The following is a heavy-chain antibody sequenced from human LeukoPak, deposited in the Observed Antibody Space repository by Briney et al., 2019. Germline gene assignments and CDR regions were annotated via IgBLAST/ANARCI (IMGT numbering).Heavy chain of an antibody. CDR2: INPSGGST. Sequence: GASAKVSCKASGYTFTSYYMHWVRQAPGQGLEWMGIINPSGGSTSYAQKFQGRVTMTRDMSTSTVYMELSSLRAEDTAVYYCAKDLAPGYSGYWHALDYWGQGTLVTVSS. D-gene: IGHD5-12*01. J-gene: IGHJ4*02. CDR1: GYTFTSYY. V-gene: IGHV1-46*01. CDR3: AKDLAPGYSGYWHALDY.